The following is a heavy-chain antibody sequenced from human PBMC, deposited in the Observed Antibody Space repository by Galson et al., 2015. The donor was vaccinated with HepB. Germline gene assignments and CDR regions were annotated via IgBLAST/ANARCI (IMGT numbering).Heavy chain of an antibody. CDR2: IYSGGST. V-gene: IGHV3-53*04. J-gene: IGHJ6*02. D-gene: IGHD6-19*01. CDR1: GFTVSSNY. CDR3: AKVEEWLVREYYYYGMDV. Sequence: SLRLSCAASGFTVSSNYMSWVRQAPGKGLEWVSVIYSGGSTYYADSVKGRFTISRHNSKNTLYLQMNSLRAEDTAVYYCAKVEEWLVREYYYYGMDVWGQGTTVTVSS.